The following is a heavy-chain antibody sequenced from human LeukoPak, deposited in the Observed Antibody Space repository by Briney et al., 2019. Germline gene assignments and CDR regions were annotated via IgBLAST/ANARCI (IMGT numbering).Heavy chain of an antibody. CDR2: MNPNSGNT. CDR1: GYTFTSYD. Sequence: ASVKVSCKASGYTFTSYDINWVRQATGQGLEWMGWMNPNSGNTGYAQKFQGRVTMTRDMSTSTVYMELSSLRSEDTAVYYCAATLGGYFDFWGQGTLVTVSS. CDR3: AATLGGYFDF. D-gene: IGHD1-26*01. V-gene: IGHV1-8*01. J-gene: IGHJ4*02.